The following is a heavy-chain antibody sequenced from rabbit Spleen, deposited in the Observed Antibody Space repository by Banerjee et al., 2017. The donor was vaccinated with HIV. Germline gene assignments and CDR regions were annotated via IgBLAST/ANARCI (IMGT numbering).Heavy chain of an antibody. Sequence: QSLEESGGGLVKPGASLTLTCKASGFSFNSGYDMCWVRQAPGKGLEWVACAYAGSSGSTYSATWAIGRFTISKTSSTTVTLQMTSLTAADTATYFCARDTGSSFSTYGMDLWGQGTLVTVS. V-gene: IGHV1S40*01. J-gene: IGHJ6*01. CDR2: AYAGSSGST. CDR3: ARDTGSSFSTYGMDL. D-gene: IGHD8-1*01. CDR1: GFSFNSGYD.